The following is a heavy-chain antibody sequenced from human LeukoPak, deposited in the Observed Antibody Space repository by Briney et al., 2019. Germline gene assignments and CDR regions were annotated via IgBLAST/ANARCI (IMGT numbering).Heavy chain of an antibody. CDR3: ARHRMTTVTN. V-gene: IGHV4-39*01. Sequence: SETLSLTCTVSGGSISSSSYYWGWIRQPPGKGLGWIGSIYYSGSTYYNPSLKSRVTISVDTSKNQFSLKLSSVTAADTAVYYCARHRMTTVTNWGQGTLVTVSS. D-gene: IGHD4-17*01. J-gene: IGHJ4*02. CDR1: GGSISSSSYY. CDR2: IYYSGST.